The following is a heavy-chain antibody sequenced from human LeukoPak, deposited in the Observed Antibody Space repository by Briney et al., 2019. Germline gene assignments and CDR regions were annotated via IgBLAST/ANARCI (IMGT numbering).Heavy chain of an antibody. V-gene: IGHV3-7*01. CDR3: ASLATILAFDI. CDR2: IKQGGSEK. CDR1: GFSISTHT. Sequence: GGSLRLSCVASGFSISTHTLNWLRQAPGKGLEWVANIKQGGSEKYYVDSVKGRFTISRDNAKNSLYLQMNSLRAEDTAVYYCASLATILAFDIWGQGTMVTVSS. D-gene: IGHD5-12*01. J-gene: IGHJ3*02.